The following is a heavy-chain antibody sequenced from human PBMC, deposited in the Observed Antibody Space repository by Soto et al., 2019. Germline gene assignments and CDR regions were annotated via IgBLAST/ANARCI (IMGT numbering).Heavy chain of an antibody. CDR2: FDPEDGET. CDR1: GYTLTELS. D-gene: IGHD3-22*01. V-gene: IGHV1-24*01. Sequence: ASLKVSCKVSGYTLTELSMHWVRQAPGKGLEWMGGFDPEDGETIYAQKFQGRVTMTEDTSTDTAYMELSSLRSEDTAVYYCATEITMIGSGWRAYCHYVMAGWGQGNTVTV. CDR3: ATEITMIGSGWRAYCHYVMAG. J-gene: IGHJ6*02.